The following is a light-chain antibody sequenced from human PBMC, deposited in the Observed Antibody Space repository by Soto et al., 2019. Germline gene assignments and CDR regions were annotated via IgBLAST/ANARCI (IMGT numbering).Light chain of an antibody. V-gene: IGKV1-5*03. Sequence: GDRVTITCRAGQSVSSWLAWYQQKPGKAPKLLIYKASTLESGVPSRFSGSGSGTEFTLTISSLQPDDFGTYYCQQSYTFGQGTRLEIK. CDR3: QQSYT. J-gene: IGKJ5*01. CDR2: KAS. CDR1: QSVSSW.